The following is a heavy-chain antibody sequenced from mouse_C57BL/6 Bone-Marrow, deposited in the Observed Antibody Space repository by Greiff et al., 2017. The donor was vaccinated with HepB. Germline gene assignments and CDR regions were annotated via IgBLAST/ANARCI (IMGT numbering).Heavy chain of an antibody. CDR1: GFNIKDDY. CDR3: THYGNYFDY. V-gene: IGHV14-4*01. J-gene: IGHJ2*01. CDR2: IDPENGDT. D-gene: IGHD2-1*01. Sequence: VQLQQSGAELVRPGASVKLSCTASGFNIKDDYMHWVKQRPEQGLEWIGWIDPENGDTEYASKFQGKATIPADTSSNTASLQLSSLTSEDTAVYYCTHYGNYFDYWGQGTTLTVSS.